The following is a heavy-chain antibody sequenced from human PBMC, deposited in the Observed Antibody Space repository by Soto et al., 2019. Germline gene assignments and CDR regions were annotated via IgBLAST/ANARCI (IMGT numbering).Heavy chain of an antibody. CDR2: MSYSGST. CDR3: AGSVTMLRGVNAVDY. J-gene: IGHJ4*02. CDR1: GVSITSTSYY. V-gene: IGHV4-39*01. D-gene: IGHD3-10*01. Sequence: PSETLSLTCSFSGVSITSTSYYWGWIRQPPGKGLEWIGSMSYSGSTYYNPSLKSRVTISIDTSKNQFSLKLSSVTAADTAVYYCAGSVTMLRGVNAVDYWGQGALVT.